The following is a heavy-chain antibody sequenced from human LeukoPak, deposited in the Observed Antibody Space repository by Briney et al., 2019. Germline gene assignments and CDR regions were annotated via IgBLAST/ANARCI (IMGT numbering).Heavy chain of an antibody. CDR3: ARHPLRIVVAGPPGNWFDP. D-gene: IGHD6-19*01. J-gene: IGHJ5*02. CDR1: VGCISSYY. Sequence: PSDTLSLTCTVSVGCISSYYWSWIRQPPGKGLEWIGYIYYSGSTNYNPSLKSRVTIAVDRSKQQFSLKLSSVTAADTAVYYGARHPLRIVVAGPPGNWFDPWGQGTLVTVSS. CDR2: IYYSGST. V-gene: IGHV4-59*08.